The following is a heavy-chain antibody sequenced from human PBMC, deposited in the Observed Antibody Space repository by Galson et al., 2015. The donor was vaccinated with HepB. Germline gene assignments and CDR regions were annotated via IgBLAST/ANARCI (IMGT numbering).Heavy chain of an antibody. CDR2: ISWNDNK. CDR1: RFSLRTSGVA. V-gene: IGHV2-5*01. D-gene: IGHD2-21*01. J-gene: IGHJ4*02. CDR3: ARRMWWALDF. Sequence: PALVKPTQTLTLTCTFSRFSLRTSGVAMGWIRQPPGKALEWLASISWNDNKRYSPSLKSRLTITKDTSKNQVVLTMTNMDPVDTATYYCARRMWWALDFWGQGTLVTVSS.